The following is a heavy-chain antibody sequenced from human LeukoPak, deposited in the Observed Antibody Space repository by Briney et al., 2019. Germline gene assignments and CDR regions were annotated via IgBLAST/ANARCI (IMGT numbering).Heavy chain of an antibody. CDR2: ISGSGGST. CDR3: AKVYYYDTVFDY. CDR1: GFTFSSYA. D-gene: IGHD3-22*01. V-gene: IGHV3-23*01. J-gene: IGHJ4*02. Sequence: GGSLRLSCAASGFTFSSYAMSWVRQAPGKGLEWVSAISGSGGSTYYADSVKGRFTISRDDSKNTLYLQMNSLRAEGTAVYYCAKVYYYDTVFDYWGQGTLVTVSS.